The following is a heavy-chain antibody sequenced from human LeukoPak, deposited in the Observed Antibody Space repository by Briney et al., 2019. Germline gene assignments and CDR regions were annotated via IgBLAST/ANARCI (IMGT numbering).Heavy chain of an antibody. J-gene: IGHJ4*02. Sequence: PGGSLRLSCTASRFTFSTYAMSWVRQAPGKGLEWVSAISGSGGSTYYADSVKGRFTISRDNSKNTLYLQMNSLRAEDTAVYYCAKSSIRTDGIAVASGFDYWGQGTLVTVSS. D-gene: IGHD6-19*01. V-gene: IGHV3-23*01. CDR2: ISGSGGST. CDR1: RFTFSTYA. CDR3: AKSSIRTDGIAVASGFDY.